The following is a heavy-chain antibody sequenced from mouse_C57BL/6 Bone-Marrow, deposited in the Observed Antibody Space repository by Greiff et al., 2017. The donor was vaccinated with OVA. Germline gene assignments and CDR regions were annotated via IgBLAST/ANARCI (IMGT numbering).Heavy chain of an antibody. J-gene: IGHJ2*01. D-gene: IGHD2-5*01. CDR1: GYTFTSYG. CDR2: IYPRSGNT. Sequence: QVQLKESGAELARPGASVKLSCKASGYTFTSYGISWVKQRTGQGLEWIGEIYPRSGNTYYNEKFKGKATLTADKSSSTAYMELRSLTSEDSAVYFCAREPYYSNYGIDYWGQGTTLTVSS. CDR3: AREPYYSNYGIDY. V-gene: IGHV1-81*01.